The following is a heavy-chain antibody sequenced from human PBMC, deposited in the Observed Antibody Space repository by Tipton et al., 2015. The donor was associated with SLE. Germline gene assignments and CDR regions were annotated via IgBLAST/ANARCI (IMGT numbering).Heavy chain of an antibody. D-gene: IGHD3-22*01. Sequence: TLSLTCTVSAGSVSSFYWSWIRQPPGKELEWIGYIFYSGNTKENPSLQSRVTMSVDTSKNQFSLRLNSVTAADTAVYYCARVFPYDSSPYRVLGPFDIWGQGTMVTVSS. CDR2: IFYSGNT. J-gene: IGHJ3*02. CDR3: ARVFPYDSSPYRVLGPFDI. V-gene: IGHV4-59*02. CDR1: AGSVSSFY.